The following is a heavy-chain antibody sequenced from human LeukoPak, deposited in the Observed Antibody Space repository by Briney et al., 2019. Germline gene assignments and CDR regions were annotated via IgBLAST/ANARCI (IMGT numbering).Heavy chain of an antibody. Sequence: QPGESLRLSCAASGFTFPTYWMSWVRQAPGKGLEWVANIKEDGSVKNYVDSVKGRLTISRDNAKNSLYLQMNSLRAEDRAVYYCAREIVGAATALDLWGQGTLVTVSS. CDR3: AREIVGAATALDL. D-gene: IGHD1-26*01. CDR1: GFTFPTYW. CDR2: IKEDGSVK. V-gene: IGHV3-7*04. J-gene: IGHJ5*02.